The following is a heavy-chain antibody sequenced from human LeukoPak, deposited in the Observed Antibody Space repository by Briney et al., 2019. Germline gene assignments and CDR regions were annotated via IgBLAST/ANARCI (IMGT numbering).Heavy chain of an antibody. CDR2: ISSSSSYI. CDR1: GFTFSSYS. CDR3: ARGYCSGGSCYSSGSDY. D-gene: IGHD2-15*01. V-gene: IGHV3-21*01. Sequence: GGSLRLSCAASGFTFSSYSMNWVRQAPGKGLEWVSSISSSSSYIYYADSVKGRFTISRDNAKNSLYLQMNSLRAEDTAVYYCARGYCSGGSCYSSGSDYWGQGTLVTVSS. J-gene: IGHJ4*02.